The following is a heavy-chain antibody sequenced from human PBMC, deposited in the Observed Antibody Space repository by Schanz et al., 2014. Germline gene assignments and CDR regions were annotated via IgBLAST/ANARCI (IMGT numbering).Heavy chain of an antibody. Sequence: QVQVVQSGAEVKKPGASVKVSCKASGYTFTDYQIHWVRQAPGQGLEWMGRINLNNGGTNFAQKFQGWVTMTRDTSISTAYMEVSRLKSDDTAVYYCARLSVAGRPHVNYWYFDLWGRGTLVTVSS. D-gene: IGHD6-19*01. CDR3: ARLSVAGRPHVNYWYFDL. V-gene: IGHV1-2*04. CDR2: INLNNGGT. J-gene: IGHJ2*01. CDR1: GYTFTDYQ.